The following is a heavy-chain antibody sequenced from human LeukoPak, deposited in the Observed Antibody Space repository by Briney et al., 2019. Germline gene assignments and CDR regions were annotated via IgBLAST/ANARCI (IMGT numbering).Heavy chain of an antibody. CDR3: ARTFSESYYYYGMDV. V-gene: IGHV4-59*01. J-gene: IGHJ6*02. D-gene: IGHD1-26*01. Sequence: NPSETLSLTCTVSGGSISSYYWSWIRRPPGKGLEWIGYVHYSGRTNYNPSLKSRVTISVDTSKNQFSLKLSSVTAADTAVYYCARTFSESYYYYGMDVWGQGTTVTVSS. CDR2: VHYSGRT. CDR1: GGSISSYY.